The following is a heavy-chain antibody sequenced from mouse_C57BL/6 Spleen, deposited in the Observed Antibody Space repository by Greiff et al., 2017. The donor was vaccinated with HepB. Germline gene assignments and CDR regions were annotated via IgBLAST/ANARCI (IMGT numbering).Heavy chain of an antibody. CDR2: INYDGSST. J-gene: IGHJ4*01. CDR3: ARDRNYYDYDNYAMDY. D-gene: IGHD2-4*01. Sequence: EVKVVESEGGLVQPGSSMKLSCTASGFTFSDYYMAWVRQVPEKGLEWVANINYDGSSTYYLDSLKSRFIISRDNAKNILYLQMSSLKSEDTATYYCARDRNYYDYDNYAMDYWGQGTSVTVSS. CDR1: GFTFSDYY. V-gene: IGHV5-16*01.